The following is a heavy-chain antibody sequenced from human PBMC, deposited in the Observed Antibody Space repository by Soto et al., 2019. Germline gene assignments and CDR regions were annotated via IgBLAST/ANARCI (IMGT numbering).Heavy chain of an antibody. D-gene: IGHD3-10*01. V-gene: IGHV4-38-2*02. J-gene: IGHJ5*02. CDR2: MYHSGST. CDR3: ARDAITAVRGVNSRFDP. CDR1: GYSISSGYY. Sequence: LSLTCAVSGYSISSGYYWGWIRQPPGKGLEWIGSMYHSGSTYYNPSLKSRVTISVDTSKNQFSLKLSSVTAADTAVYYCARDAITAVRGVNSRFDPWGQGTLVTVSS.